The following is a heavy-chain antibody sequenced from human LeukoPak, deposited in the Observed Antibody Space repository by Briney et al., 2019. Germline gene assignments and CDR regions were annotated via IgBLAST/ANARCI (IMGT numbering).Heavy chain of an antibody. V-gene: IGHV4-39*07. CDR3: ARDGLWIQNAFDI. CDR2: ISYSGSI. D-gene: IGHD5-18*01. J-gene: IGHJ3*02. Sequence: SETLFLTCTVSGGSISSSSYYWGWIRQPPGRGLEWIGSISYSGSIYYNSSLKSRITVSVDMAKNQFSLKLSSVTAADTAVYYCARDGLWIQNAFDIWGQGTMVTVSS. CDR1: GGSISSSSYY.